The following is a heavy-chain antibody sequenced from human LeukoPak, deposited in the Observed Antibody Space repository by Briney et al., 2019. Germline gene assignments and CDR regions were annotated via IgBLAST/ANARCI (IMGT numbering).Heavy chain of an antibody. V-gene: IGHV3-23*01. J-gene: IGHJ3*02. CDR1: GFTFSSYA. Sequence: GGSLRLSCAASGFTFSSYAMSWVRQAPGKGLEWVSAISGSGGSTYYADSVKGRFTISRDNSKNTLYLQMNSLRAEDTAVYYCAKDLKQWLVRGGAFDIWGQGTMVTVSS. D-gene: IGHD6-19*01. CDR3: AKDLKQWLVRGGAFDI. CDR2: ISGSGGST.